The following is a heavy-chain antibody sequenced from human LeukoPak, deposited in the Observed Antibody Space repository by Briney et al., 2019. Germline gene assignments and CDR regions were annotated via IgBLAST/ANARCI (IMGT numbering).Heavy chain of an antibody. CDR3: ARHLSGVTGYTYGRGIDY. CDR2: IKKDGSEK. D-gene: IGHD5-18*01. V-gene: IGHV3-7*01. Sequence: GGSLRLSCAASGFTFSSYWMSWVRQAPGKGLEWVANIKKDGSEKYYVDSVKGRFTISRGNAKTSLYLQMISLRAEDTAVYYCARHLSGVTGYTYGRGIDYWGQGTLVTVSS. CDR1: GFTFSSYW. J-gene: IGHJ4*02.